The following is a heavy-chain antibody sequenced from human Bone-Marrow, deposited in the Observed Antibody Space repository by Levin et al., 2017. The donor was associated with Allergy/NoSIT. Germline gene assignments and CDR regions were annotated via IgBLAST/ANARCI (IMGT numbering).Heavy chain of an antibody. Sequence: ASLKVSCKTSGYTFTSFDINWVRQATGQGLEWMGWMYPNSDNAGYAQKFQGRVTMTRNTSISTAYMELSSLRSEDTAIYYCARGELGSGYLFDYWGQGTLVTVSS. CDR2: MYPNSDNA. CDR1: GYTFTSFD. V-gene: IGHV1-8*01. J-gene: IGHJ4*02. D-gene: IGHD5-12*01. CDR3: ARGELGSGYLFDY.